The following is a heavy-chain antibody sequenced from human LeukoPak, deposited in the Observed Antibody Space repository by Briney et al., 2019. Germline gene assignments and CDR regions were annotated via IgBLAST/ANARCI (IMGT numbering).Heavy chain of an antibody. J-gene: IGHJ4*02. CDR1: GFTFSNYG. CDR2: ISSGSSYI. Sequence: GGSLRLSCAASGFTFSNYGMNLVRQAPGKGLEWVSSISSGSSYIYYADSVKGRFTISRDDAKNSLYLQMNSLRAEDTAVYYCARDAGIGYDPYFDYWGQGTLVTVSS. V-gene: IGHV3-21*01. CDR3: ARDAGIGYDPYFDY. D-gene: IGHD5-12*01.